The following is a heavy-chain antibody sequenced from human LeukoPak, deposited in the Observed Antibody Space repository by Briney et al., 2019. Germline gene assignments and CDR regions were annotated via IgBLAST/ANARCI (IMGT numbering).Heavy chain of an antibody. CDR2: IIPIFGTA. CDR1: GGTFSSYA. V-gene: IGHV1-69*13. J-gene: IGHJ3*02. Sequence: PMASVKVSCKASGGTFSSYAISWVRQAPGQGLEWMGGIIPIFGTANYAQKFQGRVTITADESTSTAYMELSGLRSEDTAVYYCARGVDGYDSSTAFDIWGQGTMVTVS. CDR3: ARGVDGYDSSTAFDI. D-gene: IGHD3-22*01.